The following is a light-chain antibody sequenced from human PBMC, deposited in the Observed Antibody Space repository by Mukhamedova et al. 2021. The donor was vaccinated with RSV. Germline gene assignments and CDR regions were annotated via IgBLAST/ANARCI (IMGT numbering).Light chain of an antibody. CDR3: QQYGSTPLT. V-gene: IGKV3-20*01. Sequence: PGQAPRLVIYGASNRAAGIPDRFSGSWSGTEFTLTISRLEPEDFSVYYCQQYGSTPLTFGGGTKVEI. CDR2: GAS. J-gene: IGKJ4*01.